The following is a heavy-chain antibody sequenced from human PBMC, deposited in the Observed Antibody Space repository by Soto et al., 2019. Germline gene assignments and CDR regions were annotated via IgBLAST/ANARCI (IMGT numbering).Heavy chain of an antibody. CDR2: ISWDGGST. V-gene: IGHV3-43*01. J-gene: IGHJ4*02. CDR1: GFTFDDYT. D-gene: IGHD6-13*01. Sequence: GGSLRLSCAASGFTFDDYTMHWARQAPGKGLEWVSLISWDGGSTYYADSVKGRFTISRDNSKNSLYLQMNSLRTEDTALYYCAITRRRSSSWLYFDYWGQGTLVTVSS. CDR3: AITRRRSSSWLYFDY.